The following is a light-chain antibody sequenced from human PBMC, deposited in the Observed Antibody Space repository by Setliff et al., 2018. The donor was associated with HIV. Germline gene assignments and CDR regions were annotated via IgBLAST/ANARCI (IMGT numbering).Light chain of an antibody. J-gene: IGLJ1*01. CDR1: SSDVGNYNY. CDR3: CSFAGSPYV. V-gene: IGLV2-11*01. Sequence: QSVLTQPRSVSGSPGQSVAISCTGTSSDVGNYNYVSWFQQHPGKAPKLMIYGVSKRPSGVPDRFSGSKSGNTASLTISGLQAEDEADYYCCSFAGSPYVFGTGTKVTVL. CDR2: GVS.